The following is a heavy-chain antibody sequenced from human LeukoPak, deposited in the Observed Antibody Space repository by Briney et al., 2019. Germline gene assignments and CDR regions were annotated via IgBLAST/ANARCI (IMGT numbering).Heavy chain of an antibody. CDR1: GFTFSSYA. D-gene: IGHD3-10*01. Sequence: GGSLRLSCAASGFTFSSYAMHWVRQAPGKGLEWVSAISGSGGSTYYADSVKGRFTISRDNSKNTLYLQMNSLRAEDTAVYYCAKGPPQYYYGSGSPYYFDYWGQGTLVTVSS. V-gene: IGHV3-23*01. J-gene: IGHJ4*02. CDR3: AKGPPQYYYGSGSPYYFDY. CDR2: ISGSGGST.